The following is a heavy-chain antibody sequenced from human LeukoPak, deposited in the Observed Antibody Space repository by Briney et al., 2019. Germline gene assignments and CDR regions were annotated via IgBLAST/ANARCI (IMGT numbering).Heavy chain of an antibody. V-gene: IGHV1-18*01. CDR3: ARAWRYYYDSSGYYNY. D-gene: IGHD3-22*01. J-gene: IGHJ4*02. CDR2: ISAYNGNT. CDR1: GYTFTSYG. Sequence: ASVKVSCKASGYTFTSYGLSWVRQAPGQGLEWMGWISAYNGNTKHAQKLQGRVTMTRDTSTSTAYMELRSLRSDDTAVYYCARAWRYYYDSSGYYNYWGQGTLVTVSS.